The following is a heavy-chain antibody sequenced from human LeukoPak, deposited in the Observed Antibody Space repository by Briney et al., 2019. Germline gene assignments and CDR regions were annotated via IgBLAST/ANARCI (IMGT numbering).Heavy chain of an antibody. CDR2: IKQDGSEK. J-gene: IGHJ4*02. CDR1: GFIFSSYG. CDR3: ARRRYSGSSQHFDY. Sequence: GGSLRLSCAAVGFIFSSYGMHWVRQAPGKGLEWVANIKQDGSEKYYVDSVKGRFTISRDDAKNSLFLQMNSLRAEDTAVYYCARRRYSGSSQHFDYWGQGTLVTVSS. V-gene: IGHV3-7*01. D-gene: IGHD1-26*01.